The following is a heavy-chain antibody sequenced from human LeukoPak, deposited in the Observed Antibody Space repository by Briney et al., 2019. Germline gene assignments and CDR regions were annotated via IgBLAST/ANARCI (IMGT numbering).Heavy chain of an antibody. Sequence: GGSLRLSCAASGFSFSIFGIHWVRQAPGKGLEWVTFIRHDGSDKFYADSVKGRFTVSRDNSKNTLYLQMNSLRAEDTAVYYCAKGAVAGNQKPGGYWGQGTLVTVSS. D-gene: IGHD6-19*01. V-gene: IGHV3-30*02. CDR1: GFSFSIFG. CDR3: AKGAVAGNQKPGGY. CDR2: IRHDGSDK. J-gene: IGHJ4*02.